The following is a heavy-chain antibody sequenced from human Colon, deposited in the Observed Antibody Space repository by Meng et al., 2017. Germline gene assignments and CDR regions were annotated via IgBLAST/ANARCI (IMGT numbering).Heavy chain of an antibody. Sequence: GESLKISCTASGFTFGSSNMNWVRQAPGKGLEWVSSIRSSSRYINYADSVKGRFTISRDNANNSLYLQMNDLRAEDTAVYYCARDPGVNYGSGTHDDFDLWGQGTMVTVSS. J-gene: IGHJ3*01. CDR2: IRSSSRYI. V-gene: IGHV3-21*01. CDR3: ARDPGVNYGSGTHDDFDL. D-gene: IGHD3-10*01. CDR1: GFTFGSSN.